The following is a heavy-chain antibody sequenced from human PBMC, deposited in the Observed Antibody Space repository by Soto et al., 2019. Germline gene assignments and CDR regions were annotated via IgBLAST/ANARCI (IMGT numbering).Heavy chain of an antibody. CDR1: GFSLSNARMG. CDR2: IFSNDEK. CDR3: ARITLMATIQTKYYFDY. J-gene: IGHJ4*02. D-gene: IGHD5-12*01. Sequence: SGPTLVNPTETLTLTCTVSGFSLSNARMGVSWIRQPPGKALEWLAHIFSNDEKSYSTSLKSRLTISKDTSKSQVVLTMTNMDPVDTATYYCARITLMATIQTKYYFDYWGQGTLVTVSS. V-gene: IGHV2-26*01.